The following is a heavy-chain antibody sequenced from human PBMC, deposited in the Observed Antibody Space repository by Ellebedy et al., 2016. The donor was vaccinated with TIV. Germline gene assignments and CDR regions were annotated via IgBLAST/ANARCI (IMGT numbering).Heavy chain of an antibody. J-gene: IGHJ4*02. CDR2: ILAVFGTA. D-gene: IGHD2/OR15-2a*01. CDR3: ARGRQYFETYFDY. CDR1: GGIFRSYA. V-gene: IGHV1-69*13. Sequence: ASVKVSCKASGGIFRSYAISWVRQAPGQGLEWMGGILAVFGTANYAQKFQGRVTITADETTSTAYLELTSLKTEDTAVYFCARGRQYFETYFDYWGQGTLVTVSS.